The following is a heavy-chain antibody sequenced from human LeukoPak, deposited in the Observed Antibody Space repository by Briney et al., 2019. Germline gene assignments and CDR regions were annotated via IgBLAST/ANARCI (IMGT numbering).Heavy chain of an antibody. D-gene: IGHD6-13*01. CDR2: MNPNSGNT. CDR1: GYTFTSYD. CDR3: ARALAAEGHWFDR. Sequence: GASVKVSCKASGYTFTSYDINWVRQATGQGLEWMGWMNPNSGNTGYAQKFQGRVTITRNTSISTAYMELSSLRSEDTAVYYCARALAAEGHWFDRWGQGTLVTVSS. J-gene: IGHJ5*02. V-gene: IGHV1-8*01.